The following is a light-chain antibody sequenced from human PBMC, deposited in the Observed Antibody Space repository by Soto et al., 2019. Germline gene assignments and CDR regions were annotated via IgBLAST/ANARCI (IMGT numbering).Light chain of an antibody. CDR2: DAS. CDR3: QQYDGDFLT. CDR1: QSISNY. Sequence: DIQMTQSPSTLPASVGDRVTITCRASQSISNYLDWYQQKPGKAPQLLIYDASTLESGVPSRFSGSGSGTEFALAIGGLQPDDFASYYCQQYDGDFLTFGQGTKVEIK. V-gene: IGKV1-5*01. J-gene: IGKJ1*01.